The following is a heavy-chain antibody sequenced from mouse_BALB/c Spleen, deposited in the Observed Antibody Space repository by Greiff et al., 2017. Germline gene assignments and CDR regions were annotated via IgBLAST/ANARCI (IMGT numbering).Heavy chain of an antibody. J-gene: IGHJ2*01. Sequence: EVMLVESGGGLVKPGGSLKLSCAASGFTFSSYAMSWVRQSPEKRLEWVAEISSGGSYTYYPDTVTGRFTISRDNAKNTLYLEMSSLRSEDTAMYYCARAVVARRYFDYWGQGTTLTVSS. CDR3: ARAVVARRYFDY. V-gene: IGHV5-9-4*01. D-gene: IGHD1-1*01. CDR2: ISSGGSYT. CDR1: GFTFSSYA.